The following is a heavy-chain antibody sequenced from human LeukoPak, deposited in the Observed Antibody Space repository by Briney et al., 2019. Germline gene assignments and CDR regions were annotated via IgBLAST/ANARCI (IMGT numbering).Heavy chain of an antibody. J-gene: IGHJ4*02. CDR3: ARNRGDGYNFGYFDY. D-gene: IGHD5-24*01. Sequence: PGGSLRLSCAASGFTFSSFAMSWVRQAPGKGLEWVANIKQDGSEKYYVDSVKGRFTISRDNAKNSLYLQMNSLRAEDTAVYYCARNRGDGYNFGYFDYWGQGTLVTVSS. V-gene: IGHV3-7*01. CDR1: GFTFSSFA. CDR2: IKQDGSEK.